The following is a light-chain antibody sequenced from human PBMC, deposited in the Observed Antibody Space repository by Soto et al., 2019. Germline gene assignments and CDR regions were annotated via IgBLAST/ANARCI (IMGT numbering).Light chain of an antibody. V-gene: IGLV1-40*01. CDR3: QSYDSSLGGSV. Sequence: QSVLTQPPSGSGAPGQSVTISCTGSSSNIGAGYDVHWYQQLPGTAPKLLIYGNSNRPSGVPDRFSGSKSGTSASLAITWLQAEDEADYYCQSYDSSLGGSVFGGGTKSPS. CDR2: GNS. CDR1: SSNIGAGYD. J-gene: IGLJ3*02.